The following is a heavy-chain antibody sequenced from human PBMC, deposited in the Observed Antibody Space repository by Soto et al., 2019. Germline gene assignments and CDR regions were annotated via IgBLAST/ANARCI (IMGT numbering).Heavy chain of an antibody. V-gene: IGHV3-9*01. Sequence: PGGSLRLSCAASGFTFDDYAMHWVRQAPGKGLEWVSGISWNSGSIGYADSVKGRFTISRDNAKNSLYLQMNSLRAEDTALYYCAKADHGDFDYYYMDVWGKGTTVTV. D-gene: IGHD4-17*01. CDR3: AKADHGDFDYYYMDV. CDR1: GFTFDDYA. CDR2: ISWNSGSI. J-gene: IGHJ6*03.